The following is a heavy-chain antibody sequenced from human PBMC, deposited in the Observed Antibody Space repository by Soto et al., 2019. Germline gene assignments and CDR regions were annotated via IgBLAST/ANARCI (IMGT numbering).Heavy chain of an antibody. CDR3: TREGSAPYYYYGMDA. CDR2: IVVGSGNT. V-gene: IGHV1-58*02. CDR1: GFTFTSSA. J-gene: IGHJ6*02. D-gene: IGHD3-10*01. Sequence: SVKVSCKASGFTFTSSAMQWVRQARGQRLEWIGWIVVGSGNTNYAQKFQERVTITRDMSTSTAYMELRSLRSDDTAVYYCTREGSAPYYYYGMDAWGQGTTVTVS.